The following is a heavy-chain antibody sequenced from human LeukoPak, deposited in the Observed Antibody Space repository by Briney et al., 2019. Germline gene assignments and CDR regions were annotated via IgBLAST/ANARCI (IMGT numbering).Heavy chain of an antibody. J-gene: IGHJ4*02. CDR3: ARVAEAAAFDS. V-gene: IGHV3-21*06. CDR1: GLNLTTYA. Sequence: GGSLRLSCAASGLNLTTYAMGWVRQAPGKGLEWVSSISSSSRYIYYADSMKGRFTISRDNSKNSLYLQMNSLRAEDTAVYYCARVAEAAAFDSWGQGTLVTVSS. D-gene: IGHD6-13*01. CDR2: ISSSSRYI.